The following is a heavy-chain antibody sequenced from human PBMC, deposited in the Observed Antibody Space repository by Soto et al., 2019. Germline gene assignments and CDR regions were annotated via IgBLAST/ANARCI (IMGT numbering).Heavy chain of an antibody. J-gene: IGHJ6*03. V-gene: IGHV1-18*01. CDR3: ARCRMGLVRGEVMPRSDYYYYYMDV. CDR1: GYTFTSYG. D-gene: IGHD3-10*01. CDR2: ISAYNGNT. Sequence: ASVKVSCKASGYTFTSYGISWVRQAPGQGLEWMGWISAYNGNTNYAQKLQGRVTMTTDTSTSTAYMELRSLRSDDTAVYYCARCRMGLVRGEVMPRSDYYYYYMDVWGKGTTVTVSS.